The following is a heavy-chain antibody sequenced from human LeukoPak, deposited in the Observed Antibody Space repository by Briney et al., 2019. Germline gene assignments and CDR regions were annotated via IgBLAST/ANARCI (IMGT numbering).Heavy chain of an antibody. Sequence: PGGSLRLSCTASGFTFGDYAMSWVRQAPGKGLEWVGFIRSKAYGGTTEYAASVKGRFTISRDDSKSIAYLQMNSLKTEDTAVYYCTRAYCYYDSSDLWGQGTLVTVSS. CDR1: GFTFGDYA. V-gene: IGHV3-49*04. CDR3: TRAYCYYDSSDL. J-gene: IGHJ5*02. D-gene: IGHD3-22*01. CDR2: IRSKAYGGTT.